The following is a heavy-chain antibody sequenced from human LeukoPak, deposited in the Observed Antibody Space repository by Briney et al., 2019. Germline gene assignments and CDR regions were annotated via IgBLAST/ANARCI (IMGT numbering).Heavy chain of an antibody. Sequence: SVKVSCKASGGTFSSYAISWVRQAPGQGLEWMGGIIPIFGTANYAQKIQGRVTITTDESTSTAYMELSSLRSEDTAVYYCARSYGSPYYDSSGYYAYWGQGTLVTVSS. CDR3: ARSYGSPYYDSSGYYAY. V-gene: IGHV1-69*05. CDR1: GGTFSSYA. J-gene: IGHJ4*02. D-gene: IGHD3-22*01. CDR2: IIPIFGTA.